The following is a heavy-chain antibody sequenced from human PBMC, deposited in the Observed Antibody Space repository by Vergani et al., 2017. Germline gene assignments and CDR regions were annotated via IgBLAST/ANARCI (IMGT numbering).Heavy chain of an antibody. D-gene: IGHD3-16*01. Sequence: QVQLQESGPGLVKPSETLSLTCTVSGGSISSYYWSWIRQPPGQGLEWIGYIYYSGSTNYNPSLKSRVTISVDTSKNQFSLKLSSVTAADTAVYYCARVGGWPFFDYWGQGTLVTVSS. V-gene: IGHV4-59*01. CDR2: IYYSGST. CDR1: GGSISSYY. J-gene: IGHJ4*02. CDR3: ARVGGWPFFDY.